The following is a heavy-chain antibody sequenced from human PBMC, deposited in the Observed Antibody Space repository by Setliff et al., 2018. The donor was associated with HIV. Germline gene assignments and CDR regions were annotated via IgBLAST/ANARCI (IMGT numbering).Heavy chain of an antibody. CDR2: VSHSGST. J-gene: IGHJ4*02. Sequence: SETLSLTCNVSGGSISSSSYYWGWIRQPPGKGLEWIGEVSHSGSTNYNPSLKSRVTISVDKSKNQFSLELNSVTAADTAVYYCVSQPESRWQIEYWGQGTLVTVSS. CDR1: GGSISSSSYY. D-gene: IGHD3-10*01. V-gene: IGHV4-39*07. CDR3: VSQPESRWQIEY.